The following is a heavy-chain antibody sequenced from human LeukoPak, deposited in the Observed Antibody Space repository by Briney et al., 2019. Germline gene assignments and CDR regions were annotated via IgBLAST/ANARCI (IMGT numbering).Heavy chain of an antibody. V-gene: IGHV3-43*02. D-gene: IGHD3-10*01. Sequence: GGSLRLSCAASGFTFDDYAMHWVRQAPGKGLEWVSLISGDGGSTYYADSVKGRFTISRDNSKNSLYLQMNSLRTEDTALYYCVKDIPPNYYGSGSYSDYWGQGTLVTVSS. CDR1: GFTFDDYA. J-gene: IGHJ4*02. CDR3: VKDIPPNYYGSGSYSDY. CDR2: ISGDGGST.